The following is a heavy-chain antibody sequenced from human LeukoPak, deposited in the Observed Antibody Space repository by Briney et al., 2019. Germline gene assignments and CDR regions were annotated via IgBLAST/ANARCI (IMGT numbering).Heavy chain of an antibody. CDR2: IYYSGSN. Sequence: PSETLSLTCTASGGSISSYYWSWIRQPPGKGLEWTGYIYYSGSNDYKPSRRSRVTISVETSKNQFSLKLSSVTAADTAGYYWARAPSDTAMADYWGPGTLVTVSS. J-gene: IGHJ4*02. CDR1: GGSISSYY. CDR3: ARAPSDTAMADY. V-gene: IGHV4-59*01. D-gene: IGHD5-18*01.